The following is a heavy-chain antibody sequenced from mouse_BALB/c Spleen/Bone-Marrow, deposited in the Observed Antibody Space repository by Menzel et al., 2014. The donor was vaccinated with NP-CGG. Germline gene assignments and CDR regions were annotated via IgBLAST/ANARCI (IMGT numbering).Heavy chain of an antibody. D-gene: IGHD2-2*01. CDR3: AICYGYDEFAY. CDR2: IYPGDGST. V-gene: IGHV1S56*01. J-gene: IGHJ3*01. Sequence: QVQLQQSGPELVKPGASVKMSCKASGYTFTSYYIHWVKQRPGRGLEWIGWIYPGDGSTKYNEKFKGKTTLTADKSSSTAYMLLSSLTSEDSAIYFCAICYGYDEFAYWGQGTLVTVSA. CDR1: GYTFTSYY.